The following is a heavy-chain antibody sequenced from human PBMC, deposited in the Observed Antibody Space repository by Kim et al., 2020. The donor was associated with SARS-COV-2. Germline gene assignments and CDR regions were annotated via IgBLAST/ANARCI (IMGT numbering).Heavy chain of an antibody. J-gene: IGHJ4*02. Sequence: YNPSLRRRVTIYVDTSKNHFSLKLSSVTAADTAVYYCARLPNYFGSGAFDYWGQGTLVTVSS. D-gene: IGHD3-10*01. CDR3: ARLPNYFGSGAFDY. V-gene: IGHV4-39*01.